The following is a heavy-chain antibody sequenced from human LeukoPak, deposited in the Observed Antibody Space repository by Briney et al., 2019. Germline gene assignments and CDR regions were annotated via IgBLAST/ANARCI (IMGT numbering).Heavy chain of an antibody. D-gene: IGHD5-18*01. CDR2: IIPILGIA. V-gene: IGHV1-69*04. Sequence: ASVKVSCKASGATFSSYAISWVRQAPGRGLEWMGRIIPILGIANYAQKFQGRVTITADKSTSTAYMELSSLRSEDTAVYYCARVPTAVDTAMVTAYWGQGTLVTVSS. J-gene: IGHJ4*02. CDR1: GATFSSYA. CDR3: ARVPTAVDTAMVTAY.